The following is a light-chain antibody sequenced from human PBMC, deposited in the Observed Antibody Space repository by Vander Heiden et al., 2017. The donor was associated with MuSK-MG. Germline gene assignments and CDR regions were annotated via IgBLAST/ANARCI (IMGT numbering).Light chain of an antibody. CDR3: QYYDSSLVV. V-gene: IGLV1-40*01. CDR2: GNS. J-gene: IGLJ2*01. CDR1: RSNIGAGYD. Sequence: QSVLTQPPSVSGAPGPRVTISCTGRRSNIGAGYDVHWYQQLPGTAPKLHNYGNSNRPSGVRDRFSGSKTGNSASLAITGLQDEDEADYYCQYYDSSLVVFGGGTKLTVL.